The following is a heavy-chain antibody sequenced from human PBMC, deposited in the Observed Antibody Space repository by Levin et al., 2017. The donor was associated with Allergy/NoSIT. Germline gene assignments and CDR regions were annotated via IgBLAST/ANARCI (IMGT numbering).Heavy chain of an antibody. V-gene: IGHV4-39*01. D-gene: IGHD6-19*01. CDR2: IYYSGST. J-gene: IGHJ4*02. CDR1: GGSISSSSYY. Sequence: SQTLSLTCTVSGGSISSSSYYWGWIRQPPGKGLEWIGSIYYSGSTYYNPSLKSRVTIYVDTSKNQFSLKLSSVTAADTAVYYCARFLTYSSVPITNWGQGTLVTVSS. CDR3: ARFLTYSSVPITN.